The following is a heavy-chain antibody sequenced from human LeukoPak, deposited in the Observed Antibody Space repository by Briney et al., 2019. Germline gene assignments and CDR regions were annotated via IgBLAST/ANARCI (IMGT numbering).Heavy chain of an antibody. CDR1: GGSISSGGYS. D-gene: IGHD3-10*01. CDR2: IYHSGST. Sequence: PSQTLSLTCAVSGGSISSGGYSWSWIRQPPGKGLEWIGYIYHSGSTYYNPSLKSRVTISVDRSKNQFSLKLSSVTAADTAVYYCASLNYYGSGSYDYWGQGTLSPSPQ. CDR3: ASLNYYGSGSYDY. J-gene: IGHJ4*02. V-gene: IGHV4-30-2*01.